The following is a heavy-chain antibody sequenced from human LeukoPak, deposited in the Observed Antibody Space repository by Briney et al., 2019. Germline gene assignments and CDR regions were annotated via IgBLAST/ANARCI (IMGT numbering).Heavy chain of an antibody. D-gene: IGHD2-2*02. CDR3: SRAPHCSSTSCYILDP. V-gene: IGHV3-49*03. CDR2: IRGKGYGGTT. Sequence: GRSLRLSYTTSGFTFGDSAMGWFRQTPGKGLEWVGFIRGKGYGGTTEYAASVKGRFTISRDDSKSIGYLQMNSLKTEDTAVYYCSRAPHCSSTSCYILDPWGQGTLVTVSS. J-gene: IGHJ5*02. CDR1: GFTFGDSA.